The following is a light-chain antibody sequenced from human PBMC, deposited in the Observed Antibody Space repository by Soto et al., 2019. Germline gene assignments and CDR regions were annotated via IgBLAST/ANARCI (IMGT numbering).Light chain of an antibody. CDR2: GAS. J-gene: IGKJ2*01. Sequence: EVVLTQSPATLSLSPGERATLSCRASQSVNVNLAWHQQKPGQAPRLLIYGASTRAAGVPARFTGSGSGTEFTRTISSLQADDFAVYYCQQYNHWHPYTFGQGTKLEIK. CDR1: QSVNVN. V-gene: IGKV3-15*01. CDR3: QQYNHWHPYT.